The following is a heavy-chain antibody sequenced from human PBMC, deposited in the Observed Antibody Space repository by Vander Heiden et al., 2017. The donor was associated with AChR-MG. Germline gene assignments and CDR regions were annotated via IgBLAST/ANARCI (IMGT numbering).Heavy chain of an antibody. CDR2: SIPIFGTA. CDR3: ARHLLYSNYPKLYYYYGMDV. CDR1: GGTFSTYP. J-gene: IGHJ6*02. D-gene: IGHD4-4*01. V-gene: IGHV1-69*01. Sequence: QVQLVQSGDEVKKRGCSVKVSCTASGGTFSTYPISGVRQAPGQGLEWRGGSIPIFGTATYAQKLQGRVTITADESTSTAYMELSSLRSEDTAVYYCARHLLYSNYPKLYYYYGMDVWGQGTTVTVSS.